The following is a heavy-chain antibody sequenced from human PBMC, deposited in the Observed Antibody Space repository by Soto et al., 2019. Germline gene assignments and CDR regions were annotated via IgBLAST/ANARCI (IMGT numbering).Heavy chain of an antibody. CDR2: ISSSSSYI. J-gene: IGHJ4*02. Sequence: EVPLVESGGGLVKPGGSLRLSCAASGFTFSSYSMNWVRQAPGKGLEWVSSISSSSSYIYYADSVKGRFTISRDNAKNSLYLQMNSLRAEDTAVYYCARESDSSSWSDDYWGQGTLVTVSS. D-gene: IGHD6-13*01. V-gene: IGHV3-21*01. CDR1: GFTFSSYS. CDR3: ARESDSSSWSDDY.